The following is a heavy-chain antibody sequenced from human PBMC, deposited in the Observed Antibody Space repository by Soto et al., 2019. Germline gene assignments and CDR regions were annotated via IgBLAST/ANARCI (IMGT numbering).Heavy chain of an antibody. V-gene: IGHV2-5*01. J-gene: IGHJ4*02. CDR1: GFSLSTGGIG. Sequence: SGPTLVNPTQTLTLPCTFSGFSLSTGGIGVGRIRQPPGKALEWLALIYWNDARRYRPSLRNRLTIAKDTSKNQVVLTMTNMELVDTSTYVCVHRCWLSYAEDYLGEGTLVTVS. CDR2: IYWNDAR. D-gene: IGHD3-16*02. CDR3: VHRCWLSYAEDY.